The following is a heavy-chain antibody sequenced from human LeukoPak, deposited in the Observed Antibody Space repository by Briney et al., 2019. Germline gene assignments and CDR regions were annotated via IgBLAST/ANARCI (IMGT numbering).Heavy chain of an antibody. D-gene: IGHD3-10*01. CDR2: ISGSGDYT. Sequence: GGSLRLSCAASGFTFSSHGMSWVRQAPGKGLEWVSTISGSGDYTYYADSVKGRFTISRDNSKNTLYLQMNSLRAEDTAVYYCAKVTYGSGTYGAFDSWGKGTLVTVSS. CDR1: GFTFSSHG. V-gene: IGHV3-23*01. J-gene: IGHJ4*02. CDR3: AKVTYGSGTYGAFDS.